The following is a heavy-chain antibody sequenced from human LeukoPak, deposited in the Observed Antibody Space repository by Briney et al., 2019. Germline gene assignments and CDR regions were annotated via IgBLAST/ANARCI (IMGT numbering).Heavy chain of an antibody. Sequence: PGGSLRLSCEASGFTVSKFWMHWVRQAPGKGLEWVARIDADAYSTNYADSVNGRFTISRDTAKNTLYLQMDSLRAEDSAVYYCARVPGYTYGRYYYMDVWGKGTTLIVSS. CDR2: IDADAYST. CDR3: ARVPGYTYGRYYYMDV. J-gene: IGHJ6*03. D-gene: IGHD5-18*01. V-gene: IGHV3-74*01. CDR1: GFTVSKFW.